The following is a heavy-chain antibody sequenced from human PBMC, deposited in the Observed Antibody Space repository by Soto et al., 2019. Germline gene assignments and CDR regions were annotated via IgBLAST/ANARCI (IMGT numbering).Heavy chain of an antibody. V-gene: IGHV3-23*01. Sequence: EAPLLDSGGGLVQPGGSLRLSCAASGFSSSSYVMGWVRQTPGKGLEWVSGIGGGGGRTYYADSVQGRFTISRDNSKNTLYLQRNSLRAEDTAVYYCAKGWLDFWGQGTLVTVSS. CDR2: IGGGGGRT. CDR1: GFSSSSYV. J-gene: IGHJ5*01. CDR3: AKGWLDF.